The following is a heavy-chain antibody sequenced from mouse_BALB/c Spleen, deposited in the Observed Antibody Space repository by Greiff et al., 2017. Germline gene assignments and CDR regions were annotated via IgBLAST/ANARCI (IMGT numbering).Heavy chain of an antibody. Sequence: QVQLQQSGAELVRPGTSVKVSCKASGYAFTNYLIEWVKQMPGQGLEWIGVINPGSGGTNYNEKFKGKATLTADKSSSTAYMQLSSLTSDDSAVYFCARDGNYDAMDYWGQGTSVTVSS. CDR3: ARDGNYDAMDY. J-gene: IGHJ4*01. V-gene: IGHV1-54*01. CDR2: INPGSGGT. CDR1: GYAFTNYL. D-gene: IGHD2-1*01.